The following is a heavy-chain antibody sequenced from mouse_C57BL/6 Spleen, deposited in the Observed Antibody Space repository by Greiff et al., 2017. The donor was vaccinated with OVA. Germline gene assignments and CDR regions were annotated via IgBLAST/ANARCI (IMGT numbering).Heavy chain of an antibody. V-gene: IGHV5-6*01. J-gene: IGHJ2*01. CDR3: AREGSDGYLDY. CDR1: GFTFSSYG. CDR2: ISSGGSYT. Sequence: EVKLVESGGDLVKPGGSLKLSCAASGFTFSSYGMSWVRQTPDKRLEWVATISSGGSYTYYPDSVKGRFTISRDNAKNTLYLQMSSLKSEDTAMYYCAREGSDGYLDYWGQGTTLTVSS. D-gene: IGHD2-3*01.